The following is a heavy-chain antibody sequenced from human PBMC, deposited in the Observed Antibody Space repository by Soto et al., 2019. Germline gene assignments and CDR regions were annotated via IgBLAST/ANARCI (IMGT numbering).Heavy chain of an antibody. CDR2: TYYRSNWRH. CDR1: GDSVSSNTAA. CDR3: ARGVAGSGFDL. D-gene: IGHD6-19*01. Sequence: SQTLSLTFAISGDSVSSNTAAWNWIRSSPSRGLEWLGRTYYRSNWRHDYAVSVKSRITVNPDTSKNHFSLQLHSVTPDDTAVYYCARGVAGSGFDLWGQGTLVTV. V-gene: IGHV6-1*01. J-gene: IGHJ4*02.